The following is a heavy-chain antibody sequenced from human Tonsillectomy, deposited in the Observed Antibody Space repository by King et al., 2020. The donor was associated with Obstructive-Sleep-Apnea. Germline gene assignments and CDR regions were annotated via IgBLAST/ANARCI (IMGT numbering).Heavy chain of an antibody. CDR3: ARDRENDYVWGSYRIFDY. Sequence: QLQESGPGLVKPSETLSLTCTVSGYSISSGYYWGWIRPPPGKGLEWIGSIYHSGSTYYNPSLKSRVTISVDTSKNQFSLKLSSVTAADTAVYYCARDRENDYVWGSYRIFDYWGQGTLVTVSS. CDR2: IYHSGST. D-gene: IGHD3-16*02. V-gene: IGHV4-38-2*02. CDR1: GYSISSGYY. J-gene: IGHJ4*02.